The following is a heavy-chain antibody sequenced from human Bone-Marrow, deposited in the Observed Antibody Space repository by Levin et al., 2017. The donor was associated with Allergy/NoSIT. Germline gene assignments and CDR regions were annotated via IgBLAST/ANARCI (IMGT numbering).Heavy chain of an antibody. CDR1: GGSVSSDSHY. J-gene: IGHJ4*02. Sequence: GSLRLSCTVSGGSVSSDSHYWSWVRQSPGKGLEWIAYIYYNGKTEYNPSLESRVSISADTSRNQVSLKLRSVTAADTATYYCARGYKYSWYYFDYWGQGALVTVSS. CDR3: ARGYKYSWYYFDY. D-gene: IGHD1-1*01. V-gene: IGHV4-61*01. CDR2: IYYNGKT.